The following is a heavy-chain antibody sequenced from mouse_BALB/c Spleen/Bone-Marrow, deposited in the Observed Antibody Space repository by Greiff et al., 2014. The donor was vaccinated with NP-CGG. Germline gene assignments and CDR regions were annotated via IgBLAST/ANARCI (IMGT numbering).Heavy chain of an antibody. D-gene: IGHD2-4*01. Sequence: EVMLVESGGGLVQPGGSMILSCVASGFTFSNYWMNWVRQSPEKGLEWVAEIRLKSNNYATHYAESVKGRFTISRDDSKSSVYLQMNNLRAEDTGIYYCTRPTMITWFAYWGQGTLVTVSA. CDR3: TRPTMITWFAY. CDR1: GFTFSNYW. V-gene: IGHV6-6*02. J-gene: IGHJ3*01. CDR2: IRLKSNNYAT.